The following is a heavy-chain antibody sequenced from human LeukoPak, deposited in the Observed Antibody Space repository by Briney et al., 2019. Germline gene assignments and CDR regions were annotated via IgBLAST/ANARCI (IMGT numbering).Heavy chain of an antibody. CDR1: GYIFTSYW. Sequence: GESLKISCKGSGYIFTSYWIGWVRQMPGKGLEWMGIIYPGDSDTRYSPSFQGQVTISADKSISTAYLQWSSLKASDTAMYYCARTDCSSTSCYSWFDPWGQGTLVTASS. J-gene: IGHJ5*02. CDR2: IYPGDSDT. D-gene: IGHD2-2*01. V-gene: IGHV5-51*01. CDR3: ARTDCSSTSCYSWFDP.